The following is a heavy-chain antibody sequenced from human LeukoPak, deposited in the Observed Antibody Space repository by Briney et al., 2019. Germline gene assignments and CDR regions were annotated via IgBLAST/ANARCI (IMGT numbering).Heavy chain of an antibody. V-gene: IGHV3-23*01. CDR1: GFTFSSYA. J-gene: IGHJ4*02. CDR3: AKGPHRDY. Sequence: PGGSLRLSCAASGFTFSSYAMSWVRQAPGKGLEWVSAISGRGDSPYYADSVKGRFTISRDNSKNTLYLQMHSLRVEDTAVYYCAKGPHRDYWGQGTLLTVSS. CDR2: ISGRGDSP.